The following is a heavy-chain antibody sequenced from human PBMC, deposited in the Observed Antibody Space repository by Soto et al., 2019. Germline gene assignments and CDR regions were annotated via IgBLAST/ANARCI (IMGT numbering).Heavy chain of an antibody. D-gene: IGHD4-4*01. CDR3: ARERGYSNWDYYYGMDV. CDR2: ISSSGSTI. CDR1: GFTFSDYY. Sequence: PGGSLRLSCAASGFTFSDYYMSWIRQAPGKGLEWVSYISSSGSTIYYADSVKGRFTISRDNAKNSLYLQMSSLRAEDTAVYYCARERGYSNWDYYYGMDVWGQGTTVTVSS. J-gene: IGHJ6*02. V-gene: IGHV3-11*01.